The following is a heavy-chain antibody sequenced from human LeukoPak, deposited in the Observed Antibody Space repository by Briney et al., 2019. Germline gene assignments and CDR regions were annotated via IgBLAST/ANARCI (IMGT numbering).Heavy chain of an antibody. V-gene: IGHV4-30-2*01. CDR3: ARLYYDFWSGRPGGFDP. CDR2: IYHSGST. D-gene: IGHD3-3*01. Sequence: SETLSLTCAVSGGSISSGGYSWSWIRQPPGKGLEWIGNIYHSGSTYYNPSLKSRVTISVDRSKNQFSLKLSSVTAADTAVYYCARLYYDFWSGRPGGFDPWGQGTLVTVSS. CDR1: GGSISSGGYS. J-gene: IGHJ5*02.